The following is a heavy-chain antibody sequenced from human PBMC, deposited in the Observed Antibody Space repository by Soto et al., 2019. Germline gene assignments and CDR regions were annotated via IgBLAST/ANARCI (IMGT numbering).Heavy chain of an antibody. CDR2: IIPIFGTA. CDR3: ARDSGIHMIVVVPYYYGMDV. J-gene: IGHJ6*02. V-gene: IGHV1-69*06. D-gene: IGHD3-22*01. CDR1: GGTFSSYA. Sequence: QVQLVQSGAEVKKPGSSVKVSCKASGGTFSSYAISWVRQAPGQELEWRGGIIPIFGTANYAQKFQGRVTMSADKSPSTAYMELSSRRSEDTAVDYCARDSGIHMIVVVPYYYGMDVWGQGPKVTVSS.